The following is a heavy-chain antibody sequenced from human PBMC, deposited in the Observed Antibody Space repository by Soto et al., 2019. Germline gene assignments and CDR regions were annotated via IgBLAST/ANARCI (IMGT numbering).Heavy chain of an antibody. Sequence: SHTLSLTCAISGYSVSSNTAAWNWIRASPSRGLEWLGRTYYRSNWRHDYAVSVKSRITVNPDTSKNHFSLQLNSVTPDDTAVYSCARGVAGSGFDLWGQGTLVTVSS. CDR3: ARGVAGSGFDL. V-gene: IGHV6-1*01. D-gene: IGHD6-19*01. CDR2: TYYRSNWRH. CDR1: GYSVSSNTAA. J-gene: IGHJ4*02.